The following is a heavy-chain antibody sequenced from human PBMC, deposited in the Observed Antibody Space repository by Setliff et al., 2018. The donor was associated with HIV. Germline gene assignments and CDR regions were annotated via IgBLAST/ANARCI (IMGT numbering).Heavy chain of an antibody. CDR2: INAGNGNT. CDR1: GYTFTSYV. J-gene: IGHJ6*03. D-gene: IGHD3-10*01. Sequence: ASVKVSCKASGYTFTSYVMHWVRQAPGQRLEWMGWINAGNGNTKYSQKFQGRVTFTRDTSASTAYMELSSLRSEDTAVYYCAREGKFRYYYYMDVWGKGTTVTSP. CDR3: AREGKFRYYYYMDV. V-gene: IGHV1-3*01.